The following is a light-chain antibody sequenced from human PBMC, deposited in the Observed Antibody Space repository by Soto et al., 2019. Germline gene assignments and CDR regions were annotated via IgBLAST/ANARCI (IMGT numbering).Light chain of an antibody. CDR3: AAWDDSLNGLV. CDR2: NNN. V-gene: IGLV1-44*01. CDR1: SSNIGSNT. Sequence: QSVLTQPPSAYGTPGQRVTISCSGSSSNIGSNTVHWYQQLPGTAPKLLIYNNNQRPSGVPDRFTGSKSGTSASLAISGLQSEDEADDYCAAWDDSLNGLVFGTGTKLTVL. J-gene: IGLJ1*01.